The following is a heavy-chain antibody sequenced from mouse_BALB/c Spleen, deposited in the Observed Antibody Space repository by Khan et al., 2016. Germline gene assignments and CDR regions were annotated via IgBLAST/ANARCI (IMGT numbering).Heavy chain of an antibody. CDR2: IYPGDGDT. CDR3: AIVTPFAN. V-gene: IGHV1-80*01. Sequence: QVQLQQSGAELVRPGSSVKISCKASGFAFSSYWMNWVKQRPGQGLEWIGQIYPGDGDTNYTGKFKGKATLTADKSSNTAYMQLSSLTSEDSACYCCAIVTPFANWGQGTLVTVSS. CDR1: GFAFSSYW. J-gene: IGHJ3*01. D-gene: IGHD2-12*01.